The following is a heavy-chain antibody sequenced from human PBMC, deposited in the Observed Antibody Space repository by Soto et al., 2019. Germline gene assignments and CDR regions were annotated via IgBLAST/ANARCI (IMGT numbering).Heavy chain of an antibody. J-gene: IGHJ4*02. Sequence: EVQLLESGGGLVQPGGSLRLSCAASGFTFSNYAMNWVRQAPVKGLEWVSVIGGSGDSTYHADSVKGRFTISRDNTKNTLYPQLNRLLAVDTPVYYCARRGSGSYYDYWGQGTLVTVCS. CDR2: IGGSGDST. D-gene: IGHD1-26*01. CDR3: ARRGSGSYYDY. V-gene: IGHV3-23*01. CDR1: GFTFSNYA.